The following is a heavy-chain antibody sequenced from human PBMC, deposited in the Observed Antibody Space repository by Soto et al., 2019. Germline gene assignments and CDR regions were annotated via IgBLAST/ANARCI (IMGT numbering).Heavy chain of an antibody. CDR3: TTDVEYYDILTGYYSRGY. J-gene: IGHJ4*02. D-gene: IGHD3-9*01. Sequence: GGSLRLSCAASGFTFSNAWMNWVRQAPGKGLEWVGRIKSKTDGGTTDYAAPVKGRFTISRDDSKNTLYLQMNSLKTEDTAVYYCTTDVEYYDILTGYYSRGYWGQGTLVTVSS. CDR1: GFTFSNAW. V-gene: IGHV3-15*07. CDR2: IKSKTDGGTT.